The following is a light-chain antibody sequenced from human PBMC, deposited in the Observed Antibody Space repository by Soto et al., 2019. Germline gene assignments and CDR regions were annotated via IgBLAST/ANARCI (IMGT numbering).Light chain of an antibody. CDR1: HTVSSY. CDR3: QHRSNWPWT. V-gene: IGKV3-11*01. Sequence: EIALTQSPATLSLSPGERSTLSCRASHTVSSYLAWYQQRPGQAPRLLIYDTSNSATGIPARFSGSGSGTDFTLTISSLEPEDFAVYYCQHRSNWPWTSGGGTKVEIK. CDR2: DTS. J-gene: IGKJ4*01.